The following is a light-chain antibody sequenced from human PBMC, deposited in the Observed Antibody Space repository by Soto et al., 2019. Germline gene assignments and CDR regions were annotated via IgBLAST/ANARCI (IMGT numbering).Light chain of an antibody. Sequence: QSVSTQPPSVSAAPGQKVTISCSGSSSNIGNNYVSWYQQLPGTAPKLLIYDNNKRPSGIPDRFSGSKSGTSATLGITGLQTGDEADYYCGTWDSSLSAGVVFGGGTKLTVL. CDR3: GTWDSSLSAGVV. CDR2: DNN. CDR1: SSNIGNNY. V-gene: IGLV1-51*01. J-gene: IGLJ2*01.